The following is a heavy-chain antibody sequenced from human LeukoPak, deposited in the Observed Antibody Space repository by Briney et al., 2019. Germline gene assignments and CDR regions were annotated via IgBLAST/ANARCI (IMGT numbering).Heavy chain of an antibody. V-gene: IGHV1-69*01. Sequence: SVKVSCKASGGTFSSHAISWVRQAPGQGLEWMGGIIPMFRTADYAQQFQGRATITADESTSTAYMELSSLRSEDTAVYYCAREDSAAMVNYWGQGTLVTVSS. D-gene: IGHD5-18*01. CDR1: GGTFSSHA. J-gene: IGHJ4*02. CDR3: AREDSAAMVNY. CDR2: IIPMFRTA.